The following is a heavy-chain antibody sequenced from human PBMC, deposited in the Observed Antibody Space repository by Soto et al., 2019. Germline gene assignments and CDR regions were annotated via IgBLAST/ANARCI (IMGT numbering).Heavy chain of an antibody. J-gene: IGHJ5*02. CDR3: ARDPYYYDSSGHYDQ. D-gene: IGHD3-22*01. Sequence: ASVKVSCKASGYTFTNYAMHWVRQAPGQRLEWMGWINTGNGNTKYSQNFQGRVTITRDTSASTAYMELSSLSSEDTAVFYCARDPYYYDSSGHYDQWGQGTLVTVS. V-gene: IGHV1-3*04. CDR1: GYTFTNYA. CDR2: INTGNGNT.